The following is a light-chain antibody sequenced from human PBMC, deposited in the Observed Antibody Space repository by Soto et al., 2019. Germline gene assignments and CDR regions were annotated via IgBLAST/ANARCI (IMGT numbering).Light chain of an antibody. J-gene: IGKJ1*01. CDR1: QSISSW. CDR3: QQYKSYPRT. V-gene: IGKV1-5*03. CDR2: KAT. Sequence: DIQMTQSPSTRSASVGDRVTITCRASQSISSWLAGYDQKPGKAPKLLIYKATSLESGAPSRFSCSGYGTECTLNISSLQPDDFATYNCQQYKSYPRTFGEGTKVEIK.